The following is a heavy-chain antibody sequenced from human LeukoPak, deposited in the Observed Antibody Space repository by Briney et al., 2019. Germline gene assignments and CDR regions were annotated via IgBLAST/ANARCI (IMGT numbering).Heavy chain of an antibody. Sequence: SETLTPTCAVYGGSFSGDYWNWIRQPPGKGLEWIGDINRSGRAVYNTSLKSRVIISVVTSKNQFSLKVNSVTAADTAVYYCARHKIVITMLGVHRWFDPWGQGTLVAVSS. D-gene: IGHD3-3*01. J-gene: IGHJ5*02. CDR3: ARHKIVITMLGVHRWFDP. V-gene: IGHV4-34*01. CDR2: INRSGRA. CDR1: GGSFSGDY.